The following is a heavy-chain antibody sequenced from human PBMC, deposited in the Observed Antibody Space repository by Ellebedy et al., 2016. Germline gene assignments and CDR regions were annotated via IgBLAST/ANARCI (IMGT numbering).Heavy chain of an antibody. V-gene: IGHV3-48*04. D-gene: IGHD4-11*01. Sequence: GESLKISCAASGFTFTSYSMNWVRQAPGTGLEWISYIDSSSSIIYYADSVKGRFTISRDNAKSSLFLHMNSLRAEDTAVYYCARDDYNPKWYFDLWGRGTLVAVVS. J-gene: IGHJ2*01. CDR2: IDSSSSII. CDR1: GFTFTSYS. CDR3: ARDDYNPKWYFDL.